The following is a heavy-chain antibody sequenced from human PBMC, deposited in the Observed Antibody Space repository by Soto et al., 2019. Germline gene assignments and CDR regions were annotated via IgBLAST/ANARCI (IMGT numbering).Heavy chain of an antibody. CDR3: ARSKVRGVARDEYYYYYMDV. Sequence: PGGFLRLSCAASGFTFSSYWMHWVRQAPGKGLVWVSRINSDGSSTSYADSVKGRFTISRDNAKNTLYLQMNSLRAEDTAVYYCARSKVRGVARDEYYYYYMDVWGKGTTVTVSS. J-gene: IGHJ6*03. CDR2: INSDGSST. CDR1: GFTFSSYW. D-gene: IGHD3-10*01. V-gene: IGHV3-74*01.